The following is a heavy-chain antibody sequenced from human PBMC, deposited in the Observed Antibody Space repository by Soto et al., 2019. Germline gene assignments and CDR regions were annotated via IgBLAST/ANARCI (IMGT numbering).Heavy chain of an antibody. J-gene: IGHJ4*02. Sequence: VSLRLSCAASGFTFSSYSMNWVRQAPGKGLEWVSSISSSSSYIYYADSVKGRFTISRDNAKNSLYLQMNSLRAEDTAVYYCARDCSGGSCYNGFDYWGQGTLVTVSS. CDR3: ARDCSGGSCYNGFDY. CDR2: ISSSSSYI. V-gene: IGHV3-21*01. CDR1: GFTFSSYS. D-gene: IGHD2-15*01.